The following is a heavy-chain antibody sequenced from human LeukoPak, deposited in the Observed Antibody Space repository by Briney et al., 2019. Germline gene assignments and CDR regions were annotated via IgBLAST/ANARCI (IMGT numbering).Heavy chain of an antibody. CDR2: INSDGSST. CDR1: GFTFSNYL. CDR3: AKGGSYTIDY. J-gene: IGHJ4*02. V-gene: IGHV3-74*01. Sequence: GGSLRLSCGASGFTFSNYLMHWVRQAPGKGLEWVSRINSDGSSTSYADSVKGRFTISRDNAKNTLHLQMNSLTVEDTAVYYCAKGGSYTIDYWGQGILVSVSS. D-gene: IGHD1-26*01.